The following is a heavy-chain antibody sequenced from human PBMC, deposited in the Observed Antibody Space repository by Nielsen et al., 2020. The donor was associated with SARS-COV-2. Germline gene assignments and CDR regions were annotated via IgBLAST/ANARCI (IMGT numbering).Heavy chain of an antibody. CDR2: IIPIFGTA. Sequence: SVKVSCKASGGTFSSYAISWVRQAPGQGLEWMGGIIPIFGTANYAQKFQGRVTITADESTSTAYMELSSLRSEDTAVYYCARDHKEYSSSRYAFDIWGQGTMVTVS. CDR1: GGTFSSYA. V-gene: IGHV1-69*13. CDR3: ARDHKEYSSSRYAFDI. J-gene: IGHJ3*02. D-gene: IGHD6-6*01.